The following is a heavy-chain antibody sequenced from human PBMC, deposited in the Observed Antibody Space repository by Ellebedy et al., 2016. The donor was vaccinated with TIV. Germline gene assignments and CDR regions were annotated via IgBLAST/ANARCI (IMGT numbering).Heavy chain of an antibody. CDR3: ARTKGEGGSYPGSVY. CDR2: ISAYNGNT. J-gene: IGHJ4*02. D-gene: IGHD1-26*01. CDR1: SYTFSSYG. V-gene: IGHV1-18*01. Sequence: ASVKVSXKASSYTFSSYGISWVRQAPGQGLEWMGWISAYNGNTNYAQNLQGRVTMTTDTSTSTAYMELRSLRSDDTAVYYCARTKGEGGSYPGSVYWGQGTLVTVSS.